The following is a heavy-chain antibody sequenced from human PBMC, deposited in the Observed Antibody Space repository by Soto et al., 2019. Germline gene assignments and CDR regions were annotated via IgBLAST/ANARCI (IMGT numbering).Heavy chain of an antibody. CDR1: RDTFSKYA. CDR2: IIPIFGSR. D-gene: IGHD3-16*01. CDR3: ARGEPYLGV. J-gene: IGHJ6*02. V-gene: IGHV1-69*01. Sequence: QVQLVQSGAEVKKPGSSVKVSCKASRDTFSKYAFNWVRQAPGQGLEWMGWIIPIFGSRNYAEKFQGRVTITADESTSTAYMELRSLRFEDTAVYYCARGEPYLGVWGQGTTVTVSS.